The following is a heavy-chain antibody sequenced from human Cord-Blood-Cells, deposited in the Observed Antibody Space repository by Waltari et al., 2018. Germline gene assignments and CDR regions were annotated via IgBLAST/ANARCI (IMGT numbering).Heavy chain of an antibody. Sequence: EVQLVESGGGLVQPGGSLRLSCAASGFTFSSYSMNWVRQAPGKGLEWVSYISSSSSTIYYADSVKGRFTISRDNAKNSLYLQMNSLRDEDTAVYYCARDHQPNSYCSSTSCSFDYWGQGTLVTVSS. CDR1: GFTFSSYS. CDR3: ARDHQPNSYCSSTSCSFDY. J-gene: IGHJ4*02. D-gene: IGHD2-2*01. V-gene: IGHV3-48*02. CDR2: ISSSSSTI.